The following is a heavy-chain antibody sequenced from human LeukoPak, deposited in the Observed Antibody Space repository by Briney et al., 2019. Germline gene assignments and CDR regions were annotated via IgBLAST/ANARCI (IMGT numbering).Heavy chain of an antibody. CDR2: ISSSSSTI. V-gene: IGHV3-48*01. Sequence: GGSLRLSCAASGFTFSSYEMNWVRQAPGKGLEWISYISSSSSTIYYADSVKGRFSISRDSAKNSLYLQMNSLRAEDTAVYYCAREWDNWNYLRDAFDIWGQGTMVTVSS. CDR1: GFTFSSYE. CDR3: AREWDNWNYLRDAFDI. D-gene: IGHD1-7*01. J-gene: IGHJ3*02.